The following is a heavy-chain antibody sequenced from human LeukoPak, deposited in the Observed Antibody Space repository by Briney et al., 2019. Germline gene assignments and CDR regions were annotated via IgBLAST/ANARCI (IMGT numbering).Heavy chain of an antibody. CDR2: IHDGGTT. CDR1: GFTVGNTY. V-gene: IGHV3-66*02. CDR3: ARDGVYYDSSGYLYYFDY. D-gene: IGHD3-22*01. J-gene: IGHJ4*02. Sequence: PGGSLRLSCAASGFTVGNTYMSWVRQAPGKGLEWVSVIHDGGTTYYAASVEGRFTIARDNSRNTLSLQMNSLTTEDTAVYYCARDGVYYDSSGYLYYFDYWGQGTLVTVSS.